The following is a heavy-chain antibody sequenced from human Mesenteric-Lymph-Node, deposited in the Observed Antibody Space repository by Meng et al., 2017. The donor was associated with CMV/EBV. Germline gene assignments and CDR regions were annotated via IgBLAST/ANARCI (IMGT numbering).Heavy chain of an antibody. CDR3: ARGTNADGGSFDY. J-gene: IGHJ4*02. D-gene: IGHD2-8*01. Sequence: GGSLRLSCEASGFPFYNYGMDWVRQAPGKGLEWVASIRFDGFGKYAASVKGRFTVSRVNAENTLYLQMSSLREDDTAVYYCARGTNADGGSFDYWGQGTLVTVSS. CDR2: IRFDGFGK. CDR1: GFPFYNYG. V-gene: IGHV3-30*02.